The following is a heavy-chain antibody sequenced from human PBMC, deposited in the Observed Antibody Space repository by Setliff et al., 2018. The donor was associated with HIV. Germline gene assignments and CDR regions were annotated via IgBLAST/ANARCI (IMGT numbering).Heavy chain of an antibody. CDR2: IYIYNSGST. J-gene: IGHJ4*02. CDR1: GGSFSGCY. Sequence: PSETLSLTCSVSGGSFSGCYWSWIRQPPGKGLEWIGYIYIYNSGSTNYNPSLTSRVTISVDMSRNQFSLKLTSVTAADTAIYYCARGVNFDYWGQGTQVTVSS. V-gene: IGHV4-59*01. D-gene: IGHD3-3*01. CDR3: ARGVNFDY.